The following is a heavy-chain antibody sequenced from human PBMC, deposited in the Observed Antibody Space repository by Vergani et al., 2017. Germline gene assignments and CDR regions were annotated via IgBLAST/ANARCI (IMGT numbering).Heavy chain of an antibody. J-gene: IGHJ6*02. V-gene: IGHV3-11*04. CDR2: IISSGRTV. Sequence: QLEESGGGLVKAGGSLRLSCAASGFTFSDDYMTWIRQGPGKGLACVSFIISSGRTVQYAHSVKGRFTISRDNAKNSLYLQMSSLRGEDTAVYYCARGYSSTTCNYSHAMDVWGQGTTVTVSS. CDR1: GFTFSDDY. CDR3: ARGYSSTTCNYSHAMDV. D-gene: IGHD2/OR15-2a*01.